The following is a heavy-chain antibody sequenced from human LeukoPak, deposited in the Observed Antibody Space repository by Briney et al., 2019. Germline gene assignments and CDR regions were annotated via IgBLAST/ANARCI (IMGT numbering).Heavy chain of an antibody. CDR2: IGDSSGRT. Sequence: GGSLRLSCVASGFTFSTYAMNWVRQAPGKGLEWVSVIGDSSGRTFYADSVKGRFTISRDDSKNTLYLQMNSLRTEDTAVYYCAKELTRPNRPVAGLNYWGQGTLVTVSS. CDR3: AKELTRPNRPVAGLNY. CDR1: GFTFSTYA. V-gene: IGHV3-23*01. D-gene: IGHD6-19*01. J-gene: IGHJ4*02.